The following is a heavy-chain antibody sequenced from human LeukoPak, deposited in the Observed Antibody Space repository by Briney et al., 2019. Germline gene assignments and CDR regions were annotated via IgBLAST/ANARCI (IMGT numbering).Heavy chain of an antibody. Sequence: SETLSLTCAVSGASIITGSPYWGWIPQSPGKGPEWIGTVYYSGSIYYNPSLKSRVTLSVDTSKNQFSLRLTSVTASDTAVYFCARHRGSGSSSIPFDYWGQGTLVTVSS. V-gene: IGHV4-39*01. CDR2: VYYSGSI. CDR1: GASIITGSPY. CDR3: ARHRGSGSSSIPFDY. D-gene: IGHD3-10*01. J-gene: IGHJ4*02.